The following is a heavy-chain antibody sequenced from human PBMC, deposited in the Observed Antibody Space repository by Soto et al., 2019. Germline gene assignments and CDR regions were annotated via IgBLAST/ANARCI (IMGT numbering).Heavy chain of an antibody. V-gene: IGHV3-53*01. CDR3: ARNYFDSGGGFDY. J-gene: IGHJ4*02. D-gene: IGHD3-22*01. CDR2: IYSGGST. CDR1: GFTVSSNS. Sequence: EVQLVESGGGLIQPGGSLRLSCAASGFTVSSNSMSWVRQAPGKGLEWVSVIYSGGSTYYADSVKGRFTISRDNSKNTVYLQMNSLRAEDTAVYYCARNYFDSGGGFDYWGQGTLATVSS.